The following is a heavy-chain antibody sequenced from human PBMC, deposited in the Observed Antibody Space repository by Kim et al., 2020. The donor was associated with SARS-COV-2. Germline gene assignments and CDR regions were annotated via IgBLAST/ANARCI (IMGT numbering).Heavy chain of an antibody. CDR1: GFTVSSNY. CDR2: IYSGGST. CDR3: ARDPSSSWYSWFDP. Sequence: GGSLRLSCVASGFTVSSNYMSRVRQAPGKGLEWVSVIYSGGSTYYADSVKGRFTISRDNSKNTLYLQMNSLRAEDTAVYYCARDPSSSWYSWFDPWGQGTLVTVSS. D-gene: IGHD6-13*01. V-gene: IGHV3-53*01. J-gene: IGHJ5*02.